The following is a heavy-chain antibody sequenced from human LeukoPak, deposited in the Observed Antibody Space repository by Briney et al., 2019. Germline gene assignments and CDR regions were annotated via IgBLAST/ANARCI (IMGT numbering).Heavy chain of an antibody. J-gene: IGHJ4*02. CDR1: GGTFSNYA. CDR2: IIPIFGTA. V-gene: IGHV1-69*01. Sequence: ASVKVSCKASGGTFSNYAISWVRQAPGQGLEWMGAIIPIFGTANYAQKFQGRVTITADESTSTAYMELSSLRSEDTAVYYCARRAARDGYKPGGYFDYWGQGTLVTVSS. D-gene: IGHD5-24*01. CDR3: ARRAARDGYKPGGYFDY.